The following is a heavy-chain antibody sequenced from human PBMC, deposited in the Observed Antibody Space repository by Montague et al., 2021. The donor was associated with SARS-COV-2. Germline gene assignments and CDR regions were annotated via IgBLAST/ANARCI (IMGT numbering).Heavy chain of an antibody. CDR3: ARGDGHYYGSGTYPYY. CDR2: IYYGGST. Sequence: SETLSLTCTVSGGSITSYYWSWIRQPLGKGLEYIGYIYYGGSTNYNPSLKSRVTMSVDTSKNQFSLKLSSVTAADTAVYYCARGDGHYYGSGTYPYYWGQGTLVTVSS. D-gene: IGHD3-10*01. V-gene: IGHV4-59*01. J-gene: IGHJ4*02. CDR1: GGSITSYY.